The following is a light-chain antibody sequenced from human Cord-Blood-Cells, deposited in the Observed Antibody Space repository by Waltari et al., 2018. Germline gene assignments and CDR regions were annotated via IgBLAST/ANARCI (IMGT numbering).Light chain of an antibody. Sequence: DIQMTQSPSTLSASVGDRVTMTCRASPSISSWLAWYQQKPGKAPKLLIYKASNLESGVPSRFGGSGSGTEFTLTISSLQPDDFATYYCQQYNSYSYSFGQGTKLEIK. CDR1: PSISSW. CDR2: KAS. CDR3: QQYNSYSYS. V-gene: IGKV1-5*03. J-gene: IGKJ2*03.